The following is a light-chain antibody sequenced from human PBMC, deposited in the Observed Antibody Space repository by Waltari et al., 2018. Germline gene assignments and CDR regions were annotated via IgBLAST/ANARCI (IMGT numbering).Light chain of an antibody. J-gene: IGLJ3*02. Sequence: QSALTQPASVSGSPGQSITISCTGTSSDLGSYNIVSWYQQHPGKAPKVIIYEGSKRASGVSYRVSGSKSGNTASLTISGLQAEDEADYYCCSFASGSTWVFGGGTKLTVL. CDR1: SSDLGSYNI. V-gene: IGLV2-23*01. CDR2: EGS. CDR3: CSFASGSTWV.